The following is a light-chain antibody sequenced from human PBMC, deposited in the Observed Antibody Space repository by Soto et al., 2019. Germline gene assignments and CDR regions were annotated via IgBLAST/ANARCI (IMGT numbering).Light chain of an antibody. CDR3: QQYNNWPLP. CDR2: GAS. V-gene: IGKV3-15*01. CDR1: QSVGSN. J-gene: IGKJ4*01. Sequence: EIVMTQSPATLSVSPRERATLSCRASQSVGSNLAWYQQKPGQAPRLLIHGASTRATGIPARFSGSGSGTVFTLTVSSLQSEEFAVYYWQQYNNWPLPFGGGTKVEI.